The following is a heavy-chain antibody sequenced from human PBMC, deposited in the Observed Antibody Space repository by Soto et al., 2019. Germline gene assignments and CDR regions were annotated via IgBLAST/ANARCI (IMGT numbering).Heavy chain of an antibody. V-gene: IGHV1-69*13. J-gene: IGHJ6*02. Sequence: SSVQVSYKDSGGTFDGYAIRWVRQAPVHGLEWMGGIIPIFVTSNYAQKFQVRVTITAAESTSTAYMELSSLRSEDTAVYYCARGQYDVWSGDEPDDYYGMDVWGQGTKVTVSS. D-gene: IGHD3-3*01. CDR2: IIPIFVTS. CDR3: ARGQYDVWSGDEPDDYYGMDV. CDR1: GGTFDGYA.